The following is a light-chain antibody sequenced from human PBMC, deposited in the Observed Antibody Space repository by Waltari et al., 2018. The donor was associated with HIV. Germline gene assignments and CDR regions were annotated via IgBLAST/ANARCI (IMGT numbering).Light chain of an antibody. CDR3: ASFTSGRLNV. CDR1: SSDVGAYEY. Sequence: QSALTQPASVSGSPGQSITISCTGTSSDVGAYEYVSWYQQHPGKVPKLLIYDVYNRPSRISNRFSGSKSGNTASLTISGLQAEDEAAYYYASFTSGRLNVFGTGTKVTVL. J-gene: IGLJ1*01. CDR2: DVY. V-gene: IGLV2-14*03.